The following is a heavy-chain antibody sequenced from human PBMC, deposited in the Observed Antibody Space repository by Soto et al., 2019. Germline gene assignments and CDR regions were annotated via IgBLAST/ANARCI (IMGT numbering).Heavy chain of an antibody. CDR1: GYTFTSYY. V-gene: IGHV1-46*01. CDR3: ARDVSDQLLSDYYYYGMDV. CDR2: INPSGGST. D-gene: IGHD2-2*01. Sequence: GASVKVSCKASGYTFTSYYMHWVRQAPGQGLEWMGIINPSGGSTSYAQKFQGRVTMTRDTSTSTVYMELSSLRSEDTAVYYCARDVSDQLLSDYYYYGMDVWGQGTTVTVSS. J-gene: IGHJ6*02.